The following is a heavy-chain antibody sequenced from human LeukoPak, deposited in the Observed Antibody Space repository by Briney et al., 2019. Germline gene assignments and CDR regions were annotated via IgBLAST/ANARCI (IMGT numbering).Heavy chain of an antibody. CDR2: MSTTGKYI. Sequence: GGSLRLSCIASGFDFNNYNLNWVRQAQGKGLEWVASMSTTGKYIYYADSVKGRFTISRDNSKNTLYLQMNSLRAEDTAVYYCAKDSGPVWFGELGVRVDYWGQGTLVTVSS. J-gene: IGHJ4*02. CDR3: AKDSGPVWFGELGVRVDY. V-gene: IGHV3-21*01. CDR1: GFDFNNYN. D-gene: IGHD3-10*01.